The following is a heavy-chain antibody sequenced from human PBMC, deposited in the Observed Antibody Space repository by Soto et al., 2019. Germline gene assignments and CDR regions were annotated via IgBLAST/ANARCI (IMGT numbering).Heavy chain of an antibody. CDR3: AKDGGSSGWYEEIYLDC. CDR2: ISYDGSNK. V-gene: IGHV3-30*18. CDR1: VFTFSSYG. Sequence: GGSMTLSCTSSVFTFSSYGMDWFCHARGSWLEWVAVISYDGSNKYYADYVKGRFTISRDNSKNTLYLQMNSLRAEDTAVYYCAKDGGSSGWYEEIYLDCWGQGTLVTGFS. J-gene: IGHJ4*02. D-gene: IGHD6-19*01.